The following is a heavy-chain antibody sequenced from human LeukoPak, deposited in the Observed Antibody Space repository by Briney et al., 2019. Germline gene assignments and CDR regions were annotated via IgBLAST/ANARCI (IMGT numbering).Heavy chain of an antibody. V-gene: IGHV3-30*02. CDR3: AKGSSGSYWPFDY. J-gene: IGHJ4*02. D-gene: IGHD3-10*01. CDR2: IRYDGSNK. CDR1: GFTFSSYG. Sequence: GGSLRFSCAASGFTFSSYGMHWVRQAPGKGLEWVAFIRYDGSNKYYADSVKGRLTISRDNSKNTLYLRMNSLRAEDTAVYYCAKGSSGSYWPFDYWGQGTLVTVSS.